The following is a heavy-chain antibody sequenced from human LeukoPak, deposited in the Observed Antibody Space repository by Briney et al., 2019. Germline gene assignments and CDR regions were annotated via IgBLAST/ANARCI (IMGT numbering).Heavy chain of an antibody. CDR2: ITSSSSII. J-gene: IGHJ3*02. D-gene: IGHD2-21*01. Sequence: GGSLRLSCAASGFTFNSYSMNWVRQAPGKGLEWVSFITSSSSIIYYADSVKGRFTISRDNAKNSLYLQMNSLRDEDTAVYYCTSDLFNAFDIWGQGTMVTVSS. CDR1: GFTFNSYS. V-gene: IGHV3-48*02. CDR3: TSDLFNAFDI.